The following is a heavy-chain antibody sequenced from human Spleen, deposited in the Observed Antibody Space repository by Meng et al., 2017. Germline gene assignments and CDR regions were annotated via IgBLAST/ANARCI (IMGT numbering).Heavy chain of an antibody. Sequence: QVQLVESGGGVVQPGRSLRLSCAASGFTFTAFGMHWVRQAPGKGLEWVAIISFDGSNKYYADSLKGRFTISRDNSKNTLFLQMNSLRPEDTAVYYCAKSPRGYNYAFDYWGQGTLVTVSS. J-gene: IGHJ4*02. CDR3: AKSPRGYNYAFDY. V-gene: IGHV3-30*18. CDR2: ISFDGSNK. D-gene: IGHD5-18*01. CDR1: GFTFTAFG.